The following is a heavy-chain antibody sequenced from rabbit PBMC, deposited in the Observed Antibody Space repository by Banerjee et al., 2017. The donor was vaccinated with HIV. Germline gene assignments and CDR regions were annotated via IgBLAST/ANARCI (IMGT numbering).Heavy chain of an antibody. Sequence: QEQLEESGGDLVKPEGSLTLTCTASGFSFSNGYVMCWVRQAPGKGLEWIACINTSSGNTVYASWAKGRSSLSKTSATTVTLQMTSLTAADTATYFCARADYAGAGFDLWGQGTLVTVS. CDR2: INTSSGNT. CDR1: GFSFSNGYV. CDR3: ARADYAGAGFDL. D-gene: IGHD4-2*01. V-gene: IGHV1S45*01. J-gene: IGHJ3*01.